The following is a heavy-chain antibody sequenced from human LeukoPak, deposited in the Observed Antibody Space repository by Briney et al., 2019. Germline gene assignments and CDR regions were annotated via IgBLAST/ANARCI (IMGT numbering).Heavy chain of an antibody. Sequence: GGSLRLSCAASGFTFSSYWMSWVRQAPGKGLEWVANIKQDGSEKYYVDSVKGRYPIPIDNAKNSLYLQMNSLRAEDTAVYYCARAETSYSSGVYWGQGTLVTVSS. J-gene: IGHJ4*02. CDR3: ARAETSYSSGVY. CDR2: IKQDGSEK. CDR1: GFTFSSYW. D-gene: IGHD6-25*01. V-gene: IGHV3-7*01.